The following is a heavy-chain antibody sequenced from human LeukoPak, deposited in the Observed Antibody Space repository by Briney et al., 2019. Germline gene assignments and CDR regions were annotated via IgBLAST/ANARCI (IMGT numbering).Heavy chain of an antibody. CDR3: ARGKRTFDP. J-gene: IGHJ5*02. Sequence: GGSLRLSCVVSGFALTGSYMSWIRQAPGKEPEWVAYISSGSYSHYYADSVRGRFTISRDNSKNSLYLEMSDLRVEDTALYYCARGKRTFDPWGQGTLVTVTS. V-gene: IGHV3-11*01. CDR2: ISSGSYSH. CDR1: GFALTGSY.